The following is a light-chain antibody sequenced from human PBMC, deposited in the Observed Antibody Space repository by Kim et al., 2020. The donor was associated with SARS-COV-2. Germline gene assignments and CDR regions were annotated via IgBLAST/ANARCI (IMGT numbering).Light chain of an antibody. V-gene: IGKV1-5*03. CDR2: KAS. CDR1: HSISSW. CDR3: QQYDSYSWT. Sequence: DIKMTQSPSTLSASVGDRVTITCRASHSISSWLAWYQQKPGKAPKLLIYKASSLQSGVPSRFSGSGSGTEFILTISGLQPDDFGTYFCQQYDSYSWTFGQGTKVEIK. J-gene: IGKJ1*01.